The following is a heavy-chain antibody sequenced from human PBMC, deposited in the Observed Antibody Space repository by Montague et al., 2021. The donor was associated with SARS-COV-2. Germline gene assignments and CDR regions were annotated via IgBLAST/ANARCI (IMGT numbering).Heavy chain of an antibody. V-gene: IGHV4-34*01. J-gene: IGHJ4*02. CDR1: SGSLSGYY. D-gene: IGHD2-8*02. CDR3: ARLASSWWFFDY. CDR2: INYSGDT. Sequence: SETLSLTCAVYSGSLSGYYWSWIRQAPGKGLEWIGEINYSGDTYYNPSLTSRVTISMDTSENQFPLKMTSVTAADTAVYYCARLASSWWFFDYWGQGTLVTVSS.